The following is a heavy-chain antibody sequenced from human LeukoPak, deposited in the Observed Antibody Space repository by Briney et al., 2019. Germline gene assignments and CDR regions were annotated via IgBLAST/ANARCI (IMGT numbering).Heavy chain of an antibody. CDR2: IIPIFGTA. D-gene: IGHD4-17*01. V-gene: IGHV1-69*13. CDR1: GGTFSSYA. J-gene: IGHJ4*02. Sequence: GASVKVSCKASGGTFSSYAISWVRQAPGQGLEWMGGIIPIFGTANYAQKFQGRVTITADESTSTAYMELSSLRSEDTAVYYCARDRSPTGGDYVNWGQGTLVTVSS. CDR3: ARDRSPTGGDYVN.